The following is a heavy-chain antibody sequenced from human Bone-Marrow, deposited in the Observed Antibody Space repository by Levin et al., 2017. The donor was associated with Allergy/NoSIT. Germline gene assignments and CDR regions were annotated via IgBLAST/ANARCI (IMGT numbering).Heavy chain of an antibody. CDR1: GGSFSGYY. CDR3: ALAGPYYYYGMDV. Sequence: SETLSLTCAVYGGSFSGYYWSWIRQPPGKGLEWIGEINHSGSTNYNPSLKSRVTISVDTSKNQFSLKLSSVTAADTAVYYCALAGPYYYYGMDVWGQGTTVTVSS. D-gene: IGHD6-13*01. J-gene: IGHJ6*02. V-gene: IGHV4-34*01. CDR2: INHSGST.